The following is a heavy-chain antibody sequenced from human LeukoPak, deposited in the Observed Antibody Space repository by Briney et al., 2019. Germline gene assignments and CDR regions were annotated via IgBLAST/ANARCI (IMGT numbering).Heavy chain of an antibody. D-gene: IGHD3-10*01. CDR1: GFTVSSNS. V-gene: IGHV3-53*01. J-gene: IGHJ6*03. Sequence: GGSLRLPCTVSGFTVSSNSMSWVRQAPGKGLEWVSFIYSGTIHYADSVKGRFTISRDNAKNSLYLQMNSLRAEDTAVYYCASVGEVRGVYYMDVWGKGTTVTVSS. CDR3: ASVGEVRGVYYMDV. CDR2: IYSGTI.